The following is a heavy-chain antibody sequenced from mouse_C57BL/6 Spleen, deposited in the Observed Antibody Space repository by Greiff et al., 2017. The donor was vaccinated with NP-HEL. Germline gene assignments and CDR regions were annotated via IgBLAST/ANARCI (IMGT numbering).Heavy chain of an antibody. CDR3: TRGDYGNCFDY. D-gene: IGHD2-1*01. J-gene: IGHJ2*01. CDR2: ISSGGDYI. V-gene: IGHV5-9-1*02. Sequence: EVKLMESGEGLVKPGGSLKLSCAASGFTFSSYAMSWVRQTPEKRLEWVAYISSGGDYIYYADTVKGRFTISRDNARNTLYLQMSSLKSEDTAMYYCTRGDYGNCFDYWGQGTTLTVSS. CDR1: GFTFSSYA.